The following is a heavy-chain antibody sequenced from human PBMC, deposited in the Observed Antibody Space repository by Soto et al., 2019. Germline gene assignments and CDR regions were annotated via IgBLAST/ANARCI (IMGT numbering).Heavy chain of an antibody. D-gene: IGHD1-1*01. CDR1: GFTFSSYA. J-gene: IGHJ4*02. V-gene: IGHV3-21*05. CDR3: VRSGDNYKLLDY. CDR2: SSNSGSFT. Sequence: GGSLRLSCAASGFTFSSYAMSWVRQAPGKGLEWIGYSSNSGSFTRYADSVKGRFSISRDNAKNSLFLQINSLRGDDTAIYYCVRSGDNYKLLDYWGQGTRVTFSS.